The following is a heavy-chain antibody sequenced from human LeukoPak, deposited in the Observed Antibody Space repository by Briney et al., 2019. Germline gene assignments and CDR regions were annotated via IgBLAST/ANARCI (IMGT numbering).Heavy chain of an antibody. J-gene: IGHJ4*02. Sequence: PSETLSLTCTVSGGSISSYYWSWIRQPPGKGLAWIGYIYYSGSTNYNPSLKSRVTISVDTSKNQFSLKLSSVTAADTAVYYCARGKYQLRYYFDYWGQGTLVTVSS. CDR3: ARGKYQLRYYFDY. D-gene: IGHD2-2*01. V-gene: IGHV4-59*01. CDR1: GGSISSYY. CDR2: IYYSGST.